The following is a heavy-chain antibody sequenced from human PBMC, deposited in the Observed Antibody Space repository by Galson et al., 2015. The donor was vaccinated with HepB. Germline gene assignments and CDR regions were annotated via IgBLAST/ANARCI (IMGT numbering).Heavy chain of an antibody. D-gene: IGHD1-26*01. CDR3: TTDPLQLSLWDRLPYFDY. CDR1: GFTFSNAW. CDR2: IKSKTDGGTT. Sequence: SLRLSCAASGFTFSNAWMSWVRQAPGKGLEWVGRIKSKTDGGTTDYAAPVKGRFTISRDDSKNTLYLQMNSLKTEDTAVYYCTTDPLQLSLWDRLPYFDYWGQGTLVTVSS. J-gene: IGHJ4*02. V-gene: IGHV3-15*01.